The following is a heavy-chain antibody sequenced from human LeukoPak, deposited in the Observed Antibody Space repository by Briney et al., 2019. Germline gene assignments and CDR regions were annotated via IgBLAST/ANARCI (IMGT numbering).Heavy chain of an antibody. CDR1: GFTFSSYS. D-gene: IGHD3-3*01. V-gene: IGHV4-34*01. CDR3: ARGKTRPSLAPLRSRLEYYFDY. J-gene: IGHJ4*02. Sequence: GSRRLSCAASGFTFSSYSMNWVRQPPGKGLEWIGEINHSGSTNYNPSLKSRVTISVDTSKNQFSLRLSSVTAADTAVYYCARGKTRPSLAPLRSRLEYYFDYWGQGILVTVSS. CDR2: INHSGST.